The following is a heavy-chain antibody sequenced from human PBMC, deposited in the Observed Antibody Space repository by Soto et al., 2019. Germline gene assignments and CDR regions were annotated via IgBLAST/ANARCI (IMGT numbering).Heavy chain of an antibody. V-gene: IGHV4-31*08. CDR3: VRFYGNAFDI. J-gene: IGHJ3*02. D-gene: IGHD3-10*01. CDR2: IYHSGTT. Sequence: SETLSLTCTVSGGSITTGGSYWSWIRQHPGKGLEWIGNIYHSGTTDYNPSLKSRVSVSTDTSRNQLSLTLSSVTAADTAVYYCVRFYGNAFDIWGPGTLVTVSS. CDR1: GGSITTGGSY.